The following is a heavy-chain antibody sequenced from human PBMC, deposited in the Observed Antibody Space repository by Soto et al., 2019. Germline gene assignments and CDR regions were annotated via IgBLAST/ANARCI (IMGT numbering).Heavy chain of an antibody. V-gene: IGHV4-34*01. CDR3: ARGQPRGYRFGPRNFFYYGLDV. Sequence: SETLSLTCAVFSASLGDHYWAWIRQSPDKGLEWIGEVHPSGRTDYNPSLKSRLTLSLDTSKNQFCLKVASVTAADTAVYFCARGQPRGYRFGPRNFFYYGLDVWGTGTTVTVSS. J-gene: IGHJ6*04. D-gene: IGHD5-12*01. CDR1: SASLGDHY. CDR2: VHPSGRT.